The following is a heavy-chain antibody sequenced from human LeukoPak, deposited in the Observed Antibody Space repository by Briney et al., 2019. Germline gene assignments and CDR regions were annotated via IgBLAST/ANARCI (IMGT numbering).Heavy chain of an antibody. Sequence: SETLSLTCTVSGDSLSGYYWSWIRQPPGKGLEWIGFIYHNGNINYNPSLKSRLTISVDTSKNQFSLNLSSVTAADTAVYYCATDSRGGRNHYYYYYMDVWGKGTTVTVSS. CDR1: GDSLSGYY. J-gene: IGHJ6*03. CDR2: IYHNGNI. V-gene: IGHV4-59*01. D-gene: IGHD4-23*01. CDR3: ATDSRGGRNHYYYYYMDV.